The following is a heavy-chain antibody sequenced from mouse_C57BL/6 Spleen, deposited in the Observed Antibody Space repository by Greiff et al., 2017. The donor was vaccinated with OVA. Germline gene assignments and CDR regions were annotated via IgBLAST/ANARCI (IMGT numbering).Heavy chain of an antibody. Sequence: EVKLMESGGGLVKPGGSLKLSCAASGFTFSDYGMHWVRQAPEKGLEWVAYISSGSSTIYYADTVKGRFTISRDTAKNTLFLQMTRLRSEDTAMYYCARRGVYYGSSYAMDYWGQGTSVTVSS. CDR3: ARRGVYYGSSYAMDY. V-gene: IGHV5-17*01. CDR1: GFTFSDYG. J-gene: IGHJ4*01. CDR2: ISSGSSTI. D-gene: IGHD1-1*01.